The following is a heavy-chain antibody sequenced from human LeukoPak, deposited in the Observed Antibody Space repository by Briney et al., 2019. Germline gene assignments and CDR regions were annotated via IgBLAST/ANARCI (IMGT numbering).Heavy chain of an antibody. CDR2: INSNSGDT. CDR3: ASGRSGGYGLDV. D-gene: IGHD3-3*01. V-gene: IGHV1-2*02. CDR1: GYTRTDYY. J-gene: IGHJ6*02. Sequence: ASVKVSCKTSGYTRTDYYIHWARQAPGQGLEWMGWINSNSGDTTYAQTFQGRVTMTRDTSISTFYMNLIGLRSDDTALYYCASGRSGGYGLDVWDQGTTVTVSS.